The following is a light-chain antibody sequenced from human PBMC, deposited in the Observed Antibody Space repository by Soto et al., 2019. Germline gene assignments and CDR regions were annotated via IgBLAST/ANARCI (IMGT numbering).Light chain of an antibody. CDR2: DAS. CDR1: QSVSSY. V-gene: IGKV3-11*01. CDR3: QQRSRT. Sequence: ENVLTQSPATLSLSPGERATLSCRASQSVSSYLAWYQQKPGQAPRLLIYDASNRATGIPARFSGSGSGTDFTLTISSLEPEDFAVYYCQQRSRTFGGGTKEEIK. J-gene: IGKJ4*01.